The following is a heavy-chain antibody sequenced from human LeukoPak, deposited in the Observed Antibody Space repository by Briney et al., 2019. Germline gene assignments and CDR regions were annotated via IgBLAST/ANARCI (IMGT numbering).Heavy chain of an antibody. CDR3: ARNVVVTATYFDY. V-gene: IGHV3-23*01. CDR2: ISGSGGST. D-gene: IGHD2-21*02. J-gene: IGHJ4*02. Sequence: GGSLRLSCAASGFTFSSYAMSWVRQAPGKGLEWFSAISGSGGSTYYADSVKGRFTISRDNSKNTLYLQMNSLRAEDTAVYYCARNVVVTATYFDYWGQGTLVTVSS. CDR1: GFTFSSYA.